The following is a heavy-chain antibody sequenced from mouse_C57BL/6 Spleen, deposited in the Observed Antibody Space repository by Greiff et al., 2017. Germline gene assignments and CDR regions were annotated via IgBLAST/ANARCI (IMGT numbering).Heavy chain of an antibody. CDR1: GYTFTSYW. D-gene: IGHD2-5*01. CDR3: AIYSNTFAD. Sequence: QVQLQQPGAELVMPGASVKLSCKASGYTFTSYWMHWVKQRPGQGLEWIGEIDPSDSYTNYNQKFKGKSTLTVDKSSSTAYMQLSSLTSEDSAVYYCAIYSNTFADWGQGTLVTVSA. V-gene: IGHV1-69*01. J-gene: IGHJ3*01. CDR2: IDPSDSYT.